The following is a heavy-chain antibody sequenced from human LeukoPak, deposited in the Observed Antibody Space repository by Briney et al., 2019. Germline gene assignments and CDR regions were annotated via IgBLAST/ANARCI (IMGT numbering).Heavy chain of an antibody. CDR1: GYTFTAYN. V-gene: IGHV1-2*02. J-gene: IGHJ4*02. CDR3: APQLGRLTDY. Sequence: ASVKVSCKASGYTFTAYNIDRVRQAPGQGLEWMGWINPNSGATNYAQKFQGRVTMPRDTIVSTAHMELSRLRSDDTAVYFCAPQLGRLTDYWGQGTLVSVSS. CDR2: INPNSGAT. D-gene: IGHD7-27*01.